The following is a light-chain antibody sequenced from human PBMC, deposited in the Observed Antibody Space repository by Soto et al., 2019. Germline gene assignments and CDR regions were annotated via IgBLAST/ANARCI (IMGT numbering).Light chain of an antibody. Sequence: QSVLTQPPSASETPGQRVTISCSGSSSNIGSYIVNWYQQLPGTAPKLLIYNNNQRPSGVPDRFSGSKSGTSASLAISGLQSEDEADYYCAAWDDSLNGVLFGGGTKLTVL. J-gene: IGLJ2*01. CDR1: SSNIGSYI. CDR3: AAWDDSLNGVL. CDR2: NNN. V-gene: IGLV1-44*01.